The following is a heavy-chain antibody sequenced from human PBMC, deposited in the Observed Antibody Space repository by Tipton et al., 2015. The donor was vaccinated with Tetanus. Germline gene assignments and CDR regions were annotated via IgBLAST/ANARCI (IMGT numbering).Heavy chain of an antibody. CDR2: IKQDGSEK. CDR3: ARSPGLLGFYAFDI. Sequence: SLRLSCAASGFTFSSYWMSWVRQAPGKGLEWVANIKQDGSEKYYVDSVKDRFTISRDNAKNSLYLQMNSLRAEDTAAYYCARSPGLLGFYAFDIWGQGTMVTVSS. J-gene: IGHJ3*02. D-gene: IGHD2-15*01. V-gene: IGHV3-7*01. CDR1: GFTFSSYW.